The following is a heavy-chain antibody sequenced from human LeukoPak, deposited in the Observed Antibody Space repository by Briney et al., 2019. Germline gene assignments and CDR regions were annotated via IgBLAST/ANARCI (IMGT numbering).Heavy chain of an antibody. J-gene: IGHJ4*02. CDR2: ISGSGGIT. CDR3: AKDPMVVTQFDY. D-gene: IGHD4-23*01. Sequence: GGSLRLSCAASGFTFSSYAMSWVRQAPGKWLEWVLAISGSGGITYYADSVKGRFTISRDNSKNTLYLQMNSLRAEDTAVYYCAKDPMVVTQFDYWGQGTLVTVSS. V-gene: IGHV3-23*01. CDR1: GFTFSSYA.